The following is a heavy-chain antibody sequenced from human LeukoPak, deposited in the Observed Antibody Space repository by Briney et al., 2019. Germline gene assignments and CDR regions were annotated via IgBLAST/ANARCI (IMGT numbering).Heavy chain of an antibody. Sequence: SETLSLTCTVSGGSISSYYWSWIRQPPGKGLEWIGYISYSGSTYYNPSLKSRVTISVDTSKNQFSLKLSSVTAADTAVYYCARLVGRGNWFDPWGQGALVTVSS. V-gene: IGHV4-59*08. D-gene: IGHD6-6*01. CDR3: ARLVGRGNWFDP. CDR1: GGSISSYY. CDR2: ISYSGST. J-gene: IGHJ5*02.